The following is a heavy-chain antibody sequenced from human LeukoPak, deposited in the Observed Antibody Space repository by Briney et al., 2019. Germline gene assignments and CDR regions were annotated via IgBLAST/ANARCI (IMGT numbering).Heavy chain of an antibody. CDR1: GFTFSSYW. Sequence: GGSLRLSCAASGFTFSSYWMSWVRQAPGKGLEWVANIKQDGSEKYYVDSVKGRFTISRDNAKNSLYLQMNSLRAEDTAVYHCARDHRYSSSWPDAFDIWGQGTMVTVSS. J-gene: IGHJ3*02. V-gene: IGHV3-7*01. CDR2: IKQDGSEK. CDR3: ARDHRYSSSWPDAFDI. D-gene: IGHD6-13*01.